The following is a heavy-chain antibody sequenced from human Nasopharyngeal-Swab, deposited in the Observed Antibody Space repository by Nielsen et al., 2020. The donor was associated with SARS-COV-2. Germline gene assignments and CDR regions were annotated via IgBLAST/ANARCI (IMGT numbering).Heavy chain of an antibody. Sequence: GESLKISCAASGFTFSDYYMSWIRQSPGKGLEWLSSISGSSSDTNYADSVKGRLTISRDNAKRSLDLQMNSLRADDTALYYCARGYKADGYWGQGTQVTVSS. D-gene: IGHD1-14*01. V-gene: IGHV3-11*06. CDR3: ARGYKADGY. CDR1: GFTFSDYY. J-gene: IGHJ4*02. CDR2: ISGSSSDT.